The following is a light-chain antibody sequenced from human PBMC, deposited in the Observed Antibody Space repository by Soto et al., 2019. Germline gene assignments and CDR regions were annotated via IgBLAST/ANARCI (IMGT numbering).Light chain of an antibody. CDR2: EVT. CDR3: SSYTSSSTLV. Sequence: QSVLTQPASVSGSPGQSITISCTGSSSDIGGYSYVSWYQQHPGKAPKLMIYEVTNRPSGVSNRFSGSKSANTASLTISGLLAEDEADYYCSSYTSSSTLVFGGGTKVTVL. J-gene: IGLJ2*01. CDR1: SSDIGGYSY. V-gene: IGLV2-14*01.